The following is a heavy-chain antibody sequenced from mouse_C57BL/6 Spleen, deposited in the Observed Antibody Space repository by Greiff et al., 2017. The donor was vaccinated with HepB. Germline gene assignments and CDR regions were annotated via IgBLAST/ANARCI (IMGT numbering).Heavy chain of an antibody. Sequence: VQLQQSGAELMKPGASVKLSCTATGYTFTGYWIEWVKQRPGHGLEWIGAILPGSGSTNYNEKFKGKATFTADTSSNTAYMQISSLPTEDSTIYYCAREGYDYDGYFDYWGQGTTLTVSS. J-gene: IGHJ2*01. D-gene: IGHD2-4*01. CDR2: ILPGSGST. V-gene: IGHV1-9*01. CDR3: AREGYDYDGYFDY. CDR1: GYTFTGYW.